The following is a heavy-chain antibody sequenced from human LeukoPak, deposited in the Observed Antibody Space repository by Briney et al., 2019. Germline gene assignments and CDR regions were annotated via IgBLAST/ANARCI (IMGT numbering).Heavy chain of an antibody. CDR2: IIPIFGTA. V-gene: IGHV1-69*13. CDR1: GGTFSSYA. Sequence: SVKVSCKASGGTFSSYAISWVRQAPGQGLERMGGIIPIFGTANYAQKFQGRVTITADESTSTAYMELSSLRSEDTAVYYCARVLSTYGSGSYSSWFDPWGQGTLVTVSS. J-gene: IGHJ5*02. D-gene: IGHD3-10*01. CDR3: ARVLSTYGSGSYSSWFDP.